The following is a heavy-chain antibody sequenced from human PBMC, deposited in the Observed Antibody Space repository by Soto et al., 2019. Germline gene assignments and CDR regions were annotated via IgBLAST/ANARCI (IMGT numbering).Heavy chain of an antibody. J-gene: IGHJ3*02. Sequence: QVQLVESGGGVVQPGRSLRLSCAASGFTFSSYGMHWVRQAPGKGLEWVAVIWYDGSNKYYADSVKGRFTISRDNSKNTLYLQMNTLRAADTAVYYCARDGDGEGAFDIWGQGTMVTVSS. CDR1: GFTFSSYG. CDR2: IWYDGSNK. V-gene: IGHV3-33*01. D-gene: IGHD4-17*01. CDR3: ARDGDGEGAFDI.